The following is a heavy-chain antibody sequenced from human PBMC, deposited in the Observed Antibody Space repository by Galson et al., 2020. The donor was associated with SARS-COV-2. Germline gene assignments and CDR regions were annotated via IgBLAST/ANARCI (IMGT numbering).Heavy chain of an antibody. CDR3: ATQPRIVAVGGHYYYGMDV. D-gene: IGHD3-22*01. V-gene: IGHV2-70*11. J-gene: IGHJ6*02. CDR1: GFSLSTSGMC. CDR2: IDWDDDK. Sequence: SGPTLVKPTQTLTLTCTFSGFSLSTSGMCVSWIRQPPGKALEWLARIDWDDDKYYSTSLKTRLTISKDTSKNQVVLTMTNMDPVDTATYYCATQPRIVAVGGHYYYGMDVWGQGTTVIVSS.